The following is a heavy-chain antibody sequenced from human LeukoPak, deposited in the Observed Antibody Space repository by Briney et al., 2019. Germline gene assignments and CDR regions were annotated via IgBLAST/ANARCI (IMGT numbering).Heavy chain of an antibody. CDR1: GGSISSHN. J-gene: IGHJ4*02. CDR2: IYSSGST. Sequence: SETLSLTCTVSGGSISSHNWSWIRQPAGKGLEWMGRIYSSGSTNYNPSLKSRVTMSIDTSNNHFSLKLTSVTAADTAVYYCARDYGDYGGGYFDYWGQGTLVTVSS. V-gene: IGHV4-4*07. CDR3: ARDYGDYGGGYFDY. D-gene: IGHD4-17*01.